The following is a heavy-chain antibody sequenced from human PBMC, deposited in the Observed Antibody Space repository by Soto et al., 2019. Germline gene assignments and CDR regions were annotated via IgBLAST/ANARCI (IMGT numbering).Heavy chain of an antibody. CDR3: ARHVVVATRFDD. CDR2: IYYSGST. Sequence: SETLSLTCTVSGGSISSYYWSWVRQPPGKGLEWIGYIYYSGSTNYNPSLKSRVTISVDTSKNQFSLKLSSVTAADTAVYYCARHVVVATRFDDWGQGTLVTVSS. D-gene: IGHD5-12*01. J-gene: IGHJ4*02. CDR1: GGSISSYY. V-gene: IGHV4-59*08.